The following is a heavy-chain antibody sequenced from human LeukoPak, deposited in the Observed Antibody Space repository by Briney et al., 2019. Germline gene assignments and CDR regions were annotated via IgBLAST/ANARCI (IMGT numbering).Heavy chain of an antibody. CDR1: GFTVSSNY. CDR3: ARDPTQEYGGNLDDY. Sequence: GGSLRLSCAASGFTVSSNYMSWVRQAPGKGLEWVSVIYSGGSTYYADSVKGRFTISRDNSKNTLYLQMNSLRAGDTAVYYCARDPTQEYGGNLDDYWGQGTLVTVSS. J-gene: IGHJ4*02. V-gene: IGHV3-66*01. D-gene: IGHD4-23*01. CDR2: IYSGGST.